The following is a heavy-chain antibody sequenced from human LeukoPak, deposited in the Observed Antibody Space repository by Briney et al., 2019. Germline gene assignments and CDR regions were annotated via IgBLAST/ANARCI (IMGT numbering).Heavy chain of an antibody. CDR2: INTDGTVT. Sequence: PGGSLRLSCTASGFTFSKYWMLWVRQAPGKGLESVSRINTDGTVTTYADSVKGRFTVSRDNADHTMFLQMDSVRDGDTAVYYCATKQWLAPPPDSWGQGTPVTVSS. V-gene: IGHV3-74*01. CDR1: GFTFSKYW. CDR3: ATKQWLAPPPDS. J-gene: IGHJ4*02. D-gene: IGHD6-19*01.